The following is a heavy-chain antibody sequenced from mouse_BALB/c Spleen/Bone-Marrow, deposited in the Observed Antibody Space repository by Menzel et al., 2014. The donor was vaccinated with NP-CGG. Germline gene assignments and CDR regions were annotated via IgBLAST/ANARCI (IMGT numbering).Heavy chain of an antibody. V-gene: IGHV5-12*02. CDR1: GFTFSDYY. D-gene: IGHD1-2*01. Sequence: EVQLQESGGGLVQPGGSLKLSCATSGFTFSDYYMYWVRQTPEKRLEWVAYISNGGGSTYYPDTVKGRFTISRDYAKNTLYLQMSRLKSEDTAMYYCARGGDSLLRLRSMDYWGQGTSVTVSS. J-gene: IGHJ4*01. CDR2: ISNGGGST. CDR3: ARGGDSLLRLRSMDY.